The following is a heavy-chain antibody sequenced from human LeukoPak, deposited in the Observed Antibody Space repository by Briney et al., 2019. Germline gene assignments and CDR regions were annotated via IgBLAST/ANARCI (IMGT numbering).Heavy chain of an antibody. CDR2: ISYDGSNK. Sequence: GGSLRLSCAASGFTFSSYGMHWVRQAPGKGLEWVAVISYDGSNKYYADSVKGRFTISRDNSKNTLYLQMNSLRAEDTAVYYCAKAQIWSYGDSDPIDYWGQGTLVTVSS. J-gene: IGHJ4*02. CDR1: GFTFSSYG. V-gene: IGHV3-30*18. CDR3: AKAQIWSYGDSDPIDY. D-gene: IGHD4-17*01.